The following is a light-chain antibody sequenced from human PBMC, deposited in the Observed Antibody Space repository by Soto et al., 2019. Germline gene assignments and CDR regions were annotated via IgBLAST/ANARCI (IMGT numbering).Light chain of an antibody. CDR3: MQYNKWPLRT. Sequence: EIVLTQSPGTLSLSPGERATLSCRASQSVSPSSLAWFQQKPGQSPRLLIYGASSRPTGIPDRFSGRGSGTDFALTISRLEPEDFGVYFCMQYNKWPLRTFGQGTKVDIK. V-gene: IGKV3-20*01. CDR1: QSVSPSS. J-gene: IGKJ1*01. CDR2: GAS.